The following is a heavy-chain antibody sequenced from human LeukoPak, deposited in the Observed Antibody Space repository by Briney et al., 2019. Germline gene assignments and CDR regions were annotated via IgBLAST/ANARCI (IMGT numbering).Heavy chain of an antibody. CDR1: GVSVSSGSYY. CDR2: IYISGST. CDR3: ARLVDTPVIRGYYFDP. V-gene: IGHV4-61*02. J-gene: IGHJ5*02. Sequence: SETLSLTCTVSGVSVSSGSYYWSWIRQPAGRGLEWIGRIYISGSTNYNSSLRGRVTMSIDTSKNQFSLPLTSVTAADTAVYYCARLVDTPVIRGYYFDPWGQGTLVTVSS. D-gene: IGHD3-22*01.